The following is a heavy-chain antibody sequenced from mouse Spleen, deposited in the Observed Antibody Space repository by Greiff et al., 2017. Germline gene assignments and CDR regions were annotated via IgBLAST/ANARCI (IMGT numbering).Heavy chain of an antibody. CDR1: GFTFSSYA. CDR3: ARQGYGNAFDY. Sequence: VQLKESGGGLVKLGGSLKLSCAASGFTFSSYAMSWVRQTPEKRLEWVATISSGGGNTYYPDSVKGRFTISRDNAKNTLYLQMSSLKSEDTAMYYCARQGYGNAFDYWGQGTTLTVSS. J-gene: IGHJ2*01. D-gene: IGHD2-10*02. V-gene: IGHV5-9-3*01. CDR2: ISSGGGNT.